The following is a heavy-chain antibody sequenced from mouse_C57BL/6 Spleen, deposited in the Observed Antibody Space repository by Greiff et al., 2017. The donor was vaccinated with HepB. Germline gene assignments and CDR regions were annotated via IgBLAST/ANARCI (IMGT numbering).Heavy chain of an antibody. D-gene: IGHD1-1*01. CDR2: IYPRDGST. CDR3: VITTVVAGFDY. V-gene: IGHV1-78*01. J-gene: IGHJ2*01. Sequence: VQGVESDAELVKPGASVKISCKVSGYTFTDHTIHWMKQRPEQGLEWIGYIYPRDGSTKYNEKFKGKATLTADKSSSTAYMQLNSLTSEDSAVYFCVITTVVAGFDYWGQGTTLTVSS. CDR1: GYTFTDHT.